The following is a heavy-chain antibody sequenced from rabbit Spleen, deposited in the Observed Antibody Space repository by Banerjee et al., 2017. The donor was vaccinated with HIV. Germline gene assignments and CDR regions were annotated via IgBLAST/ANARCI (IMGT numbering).Heavy chain of an antibody. CDR3: ARDTGTSFSSYDMDL. CDR2: IAGSSSGFT. V-gene: IGHV1S40*01. D-gene: IGHD7-1*01. Sequence: QSLEESGGGLVQPEGSLTLTCKASGFSFSSSDYICWVRQAPGKGLEWISCIAGSSSGFTYSATWATGRFTISKTSSTTVTLQMTSLTVADTATYFCARDTGTSFSSYDMDLWGPGTLVTVS. J-gene: IGHJ6*01. CDR1: GFSFSSSDY.